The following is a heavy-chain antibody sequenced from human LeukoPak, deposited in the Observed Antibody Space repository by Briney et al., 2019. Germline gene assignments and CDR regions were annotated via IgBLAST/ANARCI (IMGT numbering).Heavy chain of an antibody. CDR3: ARDLSPVVRASPMGY. J-gene: IGHJ4*02. Sequence: GSSLRLSCAASGFTFSTYGMHWVRQAPGKGLEWVALITYDGYYKYYSDSVKGRFTISSDTSKNTLSLQMNSLRAEDTAVYYCARDLSPVVRASPMGYWGQGTLVTVSS. V-gene: IGHV3-30*03. CDR2: ITYDGYYK. CDR1: GFTFSTYG. D-gene: IGHD3-10*01.